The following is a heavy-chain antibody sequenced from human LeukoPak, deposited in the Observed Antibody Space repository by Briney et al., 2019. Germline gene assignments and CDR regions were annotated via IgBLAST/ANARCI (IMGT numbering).Heavy chain of an antibody. J-gene: IGHJ4*02. CDR2: INADGSDT. D-gene: IGHD3-10*01. Sequence: GGSQRLSCAASGFTFSSYWMHWVRQAPGKGLVWVSRINADGSDTDYADSVKGRFTISRDNAQNTLYQQMNSLRADDTAVYYCARGGSGSYYPYWGQGTLVTVSS. V-gene: IGHV3-74*01. CDR3: ARGGSGSYYPY. CDR1: GFTFSSYW.